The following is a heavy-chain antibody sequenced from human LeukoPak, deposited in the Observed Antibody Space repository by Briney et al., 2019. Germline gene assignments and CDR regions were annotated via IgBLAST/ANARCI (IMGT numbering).Heavy chain of an antibody. CDR1: GFTFSSYD. Sequence: GGSLRLSCAASGFTFSSYDMHWVRQAPGKGLEWVAFIQYDGSNKYYADSVKGRFTISRDKSKNTLYLRMNSLRADDTAVYYCAKFSKYSRNWPPGVAYWGQGTLVTVSS. V-gene: IGHV3-30*02. CDR2: IQYDGSNK. J-gene: IGHJ4*02. D-gene: IGHD6-13*01. CDR3: AKFSKYSRNWPPGVAY.